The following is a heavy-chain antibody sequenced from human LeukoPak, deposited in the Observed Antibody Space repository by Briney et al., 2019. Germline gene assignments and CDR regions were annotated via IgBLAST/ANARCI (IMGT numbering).Heavy chain of an antibody. D-gene: IGHD1-26*01. CDR3: AKGGEGATKGYYYYYGMDV. J-gene: IGHJ6*02. Sequence: GGSLRLSCAASGFTFDDYAMHWVRQAPGKGLEWVSLISWDGGSTYYADSVKGRFTISRGNSKNSLYLQMNSLRAEDTALYYCAKGGEGATKGYYYYYGMDVWGQGTTVTVSS. CDR2: ISWDGGST. CDR1: GFTFDDYA. V-gene: IGHV3-43D*03.